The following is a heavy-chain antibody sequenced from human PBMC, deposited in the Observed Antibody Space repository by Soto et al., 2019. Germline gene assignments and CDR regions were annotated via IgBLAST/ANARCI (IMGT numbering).Heavy chain of an antibody. Sequence: EVQLVESGGGLVQXGGSLRLSCAASGFTFRTYWMHWVRQAPGKGLEWVSRINSDGSSTNYADSVKGRCTISRDNAKNTLYLQMNSLRAEDTAVYYCASPPGVREDFWGQGTMVTVSS. V-gene: IGHV3-74*01. D-gene: IGHD3-10*01. CDR1: GFTFRTYW. CDR3: ASPPGVREDF. J-gene: IGHJ3*01. CDR2: INSDGSST.